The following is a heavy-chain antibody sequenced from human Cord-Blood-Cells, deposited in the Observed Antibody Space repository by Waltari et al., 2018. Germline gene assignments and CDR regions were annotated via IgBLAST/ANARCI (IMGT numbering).Heavy chain of an antibody. CDR3: ARARDYGDCGREGGPNWFDP. CDR2: ISNDGSKK. J-gene: IGHJ5*02. CDR1: GFTFSSYA. Sequence: QVQLVESGGGVVQPGRSLRLSCAASGFTFSSYAMHWVGQAPGQGLAWVAVISNDGSKKYYADSVKGRVTIAGDNSKNTLYLQMNSLRAEDTAVYYCARARDYGDCGREGGPNWFDPWGQGTLVTVSS. V-gene: IGHV3-30-3*01. D-gene: IGHD4-17*01.